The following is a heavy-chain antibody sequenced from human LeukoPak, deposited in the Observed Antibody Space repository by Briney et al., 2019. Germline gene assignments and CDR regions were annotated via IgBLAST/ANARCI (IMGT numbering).Heavy chain of an antibody. J-gene: IGHJ4*02. CDR1: GFTFSGSA. D-gene: IGHD1-1*01. CDR3: TRYNVGFES. CDR2: IRSKTNSYAT. V-gene: IGHV3-73*01. Sequence: GGSLRLSCAASGFTFSGSAMHWVRQASGKGLEGVGRIRSKTNSYATSYAASVKGRFALSRDDSKNTAYLQMNSLKTEDTAVYYCTRYNVGFESWGQGTLVTVSS.